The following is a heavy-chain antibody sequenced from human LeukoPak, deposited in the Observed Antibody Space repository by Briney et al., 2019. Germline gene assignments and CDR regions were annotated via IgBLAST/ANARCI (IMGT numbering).Heavy chain of an antibody. V-gene: IGHV1-3*01. CDR3: ASSRTKRITTNRGVREYYYGMDV. J-gene: IGHJ6*02. Sequence: ASVKVSCKTSGQTFTIYTLHWVRQAPGQRLEWMGWINAADGNTKYSQKFQGRVIITRDSSANTAYMELSSLTSEDSAVYYCASSRTKRITTNRGVREYYYGMDVWGQGTTVTVSS. CDR2: INAADGNT. CDR1: GQTFTIYT. D-gene: IGHD3-10*01.